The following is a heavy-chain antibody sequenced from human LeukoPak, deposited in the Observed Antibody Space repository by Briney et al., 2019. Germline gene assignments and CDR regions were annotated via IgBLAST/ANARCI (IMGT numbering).Heavy chain of an antibody. D-gene: IGHD5-12*01. Sequence: SETLSLTCAVSGGSISSSNWWSWVRQPPGKGLEWIGEIYHSGSTNYNPSLKSRVTISVDKSKNQFSLKLSSVTAADTVVYYCASTYSGYSFDYWGQGTLVTVSS. J-gene: IGHJ4*02. V-gene: IGHV4-4*02. CDR3: ASTYSGYSFDY. CDR1: GGSISSSNW. CDR2: IYHSGST.